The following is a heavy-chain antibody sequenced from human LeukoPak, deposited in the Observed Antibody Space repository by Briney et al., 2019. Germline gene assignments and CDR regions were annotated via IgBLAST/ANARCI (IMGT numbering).Heavy chain of an antibody. J-gene: IGHJ4*02. V-gene: IGHV3-21*01. D-gene: IGHD5-18*01. CDR1: GFTFSSYS. Sequence: GGSLRLSCAASGFTFSSYSMNWVRQAPGKRLEWVSSISSSSSYIYYADSVKGRFTISRDNAKNSLYLQMNSLRAEDTAVYYCASEGGYSYGSQTIDYWGQGTLVTVSS. CDR3: ASEGGYSYGSQTIDY. CDR2: ISSSSSYI.